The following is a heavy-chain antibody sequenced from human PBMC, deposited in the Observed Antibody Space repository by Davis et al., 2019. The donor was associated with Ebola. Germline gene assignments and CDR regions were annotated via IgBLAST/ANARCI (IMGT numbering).Heavy chain of an antibody. CDR1: GGTFSSYA. CDR3: ARDVVVHDAFDI. CDR2: IIPIFGTA. J-gene: IGHJ3*02. Sequence: AASVKVSCKASGGTFSSYAISWVRQAPGQGLEWMGGIIPIFGTANYAQKFQGRVTITADESTSTAYMELSSLRSEDTAVYYCARDVVVHDAFDIWGQGTMVTVSS. D-gene: IGHD2-15*01. V-gene: IGHV1-69*13.